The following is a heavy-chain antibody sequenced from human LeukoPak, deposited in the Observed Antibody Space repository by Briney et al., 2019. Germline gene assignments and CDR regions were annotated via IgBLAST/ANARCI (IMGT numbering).Heavy chain of an antibody. D-gene: IGHD6-13*01. Sequence: ASVKVSCKASGGTFSSYAISWVRQAPGQGLEWMGGIIPIFGTANYAQKFQGRVTITTDESTSTAYMELSSLRSEDTAVYYCAREQQLVRAFDYWGQGTLVTVSS. CDR2: IIPIFGTA. CDR1: GGTFSSYA. J-gene: IGHJ4*02. CDR3: AREQQLVRAFDY. V-gene: IGHV1-69*05.